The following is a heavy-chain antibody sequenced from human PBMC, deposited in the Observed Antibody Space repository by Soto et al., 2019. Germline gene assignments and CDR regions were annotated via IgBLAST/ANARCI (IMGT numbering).Heavy chain of an antibody. CDR2: IIPIFGTA. Sequence: HAPGQGLEWMGGIIPIFGTANYAQKFQGRVTITADESTSTAYMELSSLRSEDTAVYYCASSTSYFSWFDPWGKGTLVTVSS. J-gene: IGHJ5*02. CDR3: ASSTSYFSWFDP. V-gene: IGHV1-69*01. D-gene: IGHD2-2*01.